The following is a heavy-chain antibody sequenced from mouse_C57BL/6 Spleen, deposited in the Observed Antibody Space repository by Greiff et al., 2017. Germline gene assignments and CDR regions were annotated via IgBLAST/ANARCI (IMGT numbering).Heavy chain of an antibody. J-gene: IGHJ1*03. Sequence: EVKLVESGGDLVKPGGSLKLSCAASGFTFSSYGMSWVRQTPDKRLEWVATISSGGSYTYYPDSVKGRFTISRDNAKNTLYLQMSSLKSEDTAMYYCARQGITTVVATNGYFDVGGTGTTVTVSS. V-gene: IGHV5-6*02. CDR2: ISSGGSYT. CDR1: GFTFSSYG. CDR3: ARQGITTVVATNGYFDV. D-gene: IGHD1-1*01.